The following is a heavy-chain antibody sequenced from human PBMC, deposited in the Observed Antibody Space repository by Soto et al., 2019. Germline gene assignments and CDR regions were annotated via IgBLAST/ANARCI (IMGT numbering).Heavy chain of an antibody. CDR3: AKDRGRYCSGNTCYLFDY. CDR1: GFIFSTYG. D-gene: IGHD2-15*01. Sequence: GGSLRLSCAASGFIFSTYGMHWVRQAPGKGLEWVAFISNDGSNKYYADSVKGRFTISRDNSKNTLYLQMNSLRAEDTALYYCAKDRGRYCSGNTCYLFDYWGQGTLVTVSS. V-gene: IGHV3-30*18. CDR2: ISNDGSNK. J-gene: IGHJ4*02.